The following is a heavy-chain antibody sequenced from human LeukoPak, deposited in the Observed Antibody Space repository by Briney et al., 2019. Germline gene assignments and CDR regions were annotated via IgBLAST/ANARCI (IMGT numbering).Heavy chain of an antibody. Sequence: GSSVKVSCKASGCTFSSYTISWVRQAPGQGLEWTGRIIPILGIANYAQKFQGRVTITADESTSTAYMELSSLRSEDTAVYYCARGGYYYDSSGYYPFDYWGQGTLVTVSP. CDR2: IIPILGIA. CDR1: GCTFSSYT. CDR3: ARGGYYYDSSGYYPFDY. D-gene: IGHD3-22*01. V-gene: IGHV1-69*02. J-gene: IGHJ4*02.